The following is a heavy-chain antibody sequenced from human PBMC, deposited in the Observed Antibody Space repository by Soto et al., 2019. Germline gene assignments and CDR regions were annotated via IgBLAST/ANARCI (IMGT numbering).Heavy chain of an antibody. Sequence: EVQLVESGGGLVQPGGSLKLSCAASGFIFSDSALHWVRQASGKGLEWVGRIRRKANNYATTYAASVEGRFAISRDDSKNTAYLQMNSPKTEDTAIYYCTRGIDVWSGYPTYYLDYWGQGTLVTVSS. D-gene: IGHD3-3*01. V-gene: IGHV3-73*02. CDR3: TRGIDVWSGYPTYYLDY. CDR1: GFIFSDSA. J-gene: IGHJ4*02. CDR2: IRRKANNYAT.